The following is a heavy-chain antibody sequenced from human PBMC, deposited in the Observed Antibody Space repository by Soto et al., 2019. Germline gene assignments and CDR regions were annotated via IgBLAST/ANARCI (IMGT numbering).Heavy chain of an antibody. Sequence: PGESLKISCKGSGYSFTSYWIGWVRQMPGKGLEWMGIIYPGDSDTRYSPSFQGQVTISADKSISTAYLQWSSLKASDTAMYYCARLADIVVVPAAIAWFDPWGQGTLVTVSS. CDR2: IYPGDSDT. CDR3: ARLADIVVVPAAIAWFDP. D-gene: IGHD2-2*01. CDR1: GYSFTSYW. J-gene: IGHJ5*02. V-gene: IGHV5-51*01.